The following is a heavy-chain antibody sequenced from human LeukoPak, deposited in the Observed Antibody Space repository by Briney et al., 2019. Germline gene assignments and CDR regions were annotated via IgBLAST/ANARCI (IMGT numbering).Heavy chain of an antibody. CDR3: ARYPGSSGWRYFDY. CDR2: IYPGDSDT. Sequence: GASLQISCEGSGYSFTSYWIGWVRQMPGKGLEWMGIIYPGDSDTRYSPSFQGQVTISADKSISTAYLQWSSLKASDTAMYYCARYPGSSGWRYFDYWGQGTLVTVSS. CDR1: GYSFTSYW. D-gene: IGHD6-19*01. V-gene: IGHV5-51*01. J-gene: IGHJ4*02.